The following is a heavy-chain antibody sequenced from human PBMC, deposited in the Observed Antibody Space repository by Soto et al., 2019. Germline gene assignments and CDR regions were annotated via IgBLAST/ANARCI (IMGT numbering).Heavy chain of an antibody. J-gene: IGHJ4*02. CDR1: GFTFSSYA. CDR3: ARLSLAAAGKDY. V-gene: IGHV3-30-3*01. D-gene: IGHD6-13*01. Sequence: QVQLVESGGGVVQPGRSLRLSCAASGFTFSSYAMHWVRQAPGKGLEWVAVISYDGSNKYYADSVKGRFTISRDNSKNTLYLQMNSLRAEDTAVYYCARLSLAAAGKDYWGQGTLVTVSS. CDR2: ISYDGSNK.